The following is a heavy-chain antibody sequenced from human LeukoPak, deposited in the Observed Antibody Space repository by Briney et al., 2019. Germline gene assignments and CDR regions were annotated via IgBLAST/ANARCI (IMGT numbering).Heavy chain of an antibody. CDR3: ARDDLDCSGNTCYPDNY. Sequence: ASVKVSCKAFGYTFTSYGITWVRQAPGQGLEWMGWISAYNGNTKYAQNFQGRVTMTTDTSTDTAYMELRNLRSDDTAFYYCARDDLDCSGNTCYPDNYWGQGTLVAVSS. J-gene: IGHJ4*02. CDR1: GYTFTSYG. V-gene: IGHV1-18*01. D-gene: IGHD2-15*01. CDR2: ISAYNGNT.